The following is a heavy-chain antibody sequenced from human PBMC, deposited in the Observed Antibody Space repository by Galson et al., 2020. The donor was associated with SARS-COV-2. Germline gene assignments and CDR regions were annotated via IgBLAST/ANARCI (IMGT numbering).Heavy chain of an antibody. V-gene: IGHV3-30*19. CDR2: ISYDGSNK. CDR3: ARENYDSSGLPDY. D-gene: IGHD3-22*01. Sequence: GESLKISCAASGFTFSSYGMHWVRQAPGKGLEWVAVISYDGSNKYYADSVKGRFTISRDNSKNTLYLQMNSLRAEDTAVYYCARENYDSSGLPDYWGQGTLVTVSS. J-gene: IGHJ4*02. CDR1: GFTFSSYG.